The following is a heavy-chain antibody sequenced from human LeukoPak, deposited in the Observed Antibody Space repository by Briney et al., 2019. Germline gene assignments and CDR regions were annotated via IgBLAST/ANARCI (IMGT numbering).Heavy chain of an antibody. V-gene: IGHV1-46*01. J-gene: IGHJ5*02. D-gene: IGHD4-17*01. CDR1: GYTFTSYY. CDR3: ARADYGDYGKWFDP. CDR2: INPSGGFT. Sequence: ASVKVSCKASGYTFTSYYMHWVRQAPGQGLEWMGIINPSGGFTSYAQKFQGRVTMTRDTSTSTVYFELSSLRSDDTAAYYCARADYGDYGKWFDPWGQGTLVSVSS.